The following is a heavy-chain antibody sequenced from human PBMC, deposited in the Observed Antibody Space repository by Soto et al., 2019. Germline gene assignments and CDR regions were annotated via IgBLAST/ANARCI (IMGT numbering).Heavy chain of an antibody. Sequence: QVQLVQSGAEVKKPGSSVKVSCKASGDTFSSYAISWVRQAPGQGLEWMGGIIPIFGTANYAQKFQGRVTITADEYTSTGYMELSSLRSEDTAVYYCARDGSGYRSRASPMDVWGQGTTVTVSS. CDR3: ARDGSGYRSRASPMDV. D-gene: IGHD3-22*01. CDR2: IIPIFGTA. J-gene: IGHJ6*02. CDR1: GDTFSSYA. V-gene: IGHV1-69*01.